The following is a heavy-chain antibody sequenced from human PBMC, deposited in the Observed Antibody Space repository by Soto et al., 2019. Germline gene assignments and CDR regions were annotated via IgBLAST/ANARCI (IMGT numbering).Heavy chain of an antibody. J-gene: IGHJ6*02. CDR2: INHSGST. V-gene: IGHV4-34*01. Sequence: SETLSLTCAVYGGSFSSYYWSWIRQPPGKGLEWIGGINHSGSTNYNPPLKSRVTISVDTSKNQFSLKLNSVTAADTAVYYCARGGYPKVYGMDVWGQGTTVTVSS. CDR3: ARGGYPKVYGMDV. CDR1: GGSFSSYY. D-gene: IGHD6-25*01.